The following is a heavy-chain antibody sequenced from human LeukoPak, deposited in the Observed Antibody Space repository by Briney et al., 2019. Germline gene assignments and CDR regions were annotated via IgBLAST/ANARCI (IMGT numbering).Heavy chain of an antibody. V-gene: IGHV1-69*13. CDR2: IIPIFGTA. CDR1: GGTFSSYA. CDR3: ARGDYGGNSGNYYYYYMDV. Sequence: SVKVSCKASGGTFSSYAISWVRQAPGQGLEWMGGIIPIFGTANYAQKFQGRVTITADESTSTAYMELSSLRSEDPAVYYCARGDYGGNSGNYYYYYMDVWGKGTTVTISS. D-gene: IGHD4-23*01. J-gene: IGHJ6*03.